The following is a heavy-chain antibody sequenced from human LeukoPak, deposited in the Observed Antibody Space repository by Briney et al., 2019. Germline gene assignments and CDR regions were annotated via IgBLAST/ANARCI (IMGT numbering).Heavy chain of an antibody. D-gene: IGHD4-17*01. J-gene: IGHJ4*02. CDR2: IKQDGSEK. V-gene: IGHV3-7*01. CDR1: GFAFSNYA. Sequence: GGSLRLSCAASGFAFSNYAMSWVRQAPGKGLEWVANIKQDGSEKYYVDSVKGRFTISRDNAKNSLYLQMNSLRAEDTAVYYCARDNPYSLRSLDYWGQGTLVTVSS. CDR3: ARDNPYSLRSLDY.